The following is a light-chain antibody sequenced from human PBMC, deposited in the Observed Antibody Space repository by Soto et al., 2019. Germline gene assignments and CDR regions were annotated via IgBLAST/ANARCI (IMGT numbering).Light chain of an antibody. CDR2: LNNDGSH. CDR3: QTWASGTRV. V-gene: IGLV4-69*02. J-gene: IGLJ3*02. CDR1: SGHRNYA. Sequence: QLVLTQPPSTSASLGASVELTCTLSSGHRNYAIAWHQQQPQQGPRFLMKLNNDGSHNKGDGIPDRFSGSSSGPVRYLTISSLQSEDEADYYCQTWASGTRVFGGGTKVTVL.